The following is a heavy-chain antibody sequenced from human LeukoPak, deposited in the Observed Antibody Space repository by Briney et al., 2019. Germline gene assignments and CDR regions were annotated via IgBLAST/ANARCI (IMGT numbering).Heavy chain of an antibody. J-gene: IGHJ5*02. V-gene: IGHV3-21*06. CDR1: GSTLSTFD. CDR2: ISTSSRYI. D-gene: IGHD2-2*01. Sequence: GGSLRLSCAASGSTLSTFDMNWVRQAPGKGLEWVSSISTSSRYIYYRDSVRGRCTISRDDAKNSLYLQMNSLTVEDTAVYYCARADCSGSTCYLRHSWFDPWGQGTLVTVSS. CDR3: ARADCSGSTCYLRHSWFDP.